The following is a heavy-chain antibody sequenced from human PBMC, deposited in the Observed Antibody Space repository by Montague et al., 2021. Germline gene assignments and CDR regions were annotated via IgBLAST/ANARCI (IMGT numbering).Heavy chain of an antibody. CDR1: GGSFSAYY. CDR2: IHHSGIT. V-gene: IGHV4-34*01. J-gene: IGHJ4*02. CDR3: ARRSRLKSPVDY. Sequence: SETLSLTCAVSGGSFSAYYWDWIRQPPGKGLEWMGEIHHSGITYYNPSLNSRLTISLDTSKNQFSLKLNSVTAADTAVYFCARRSRLKSPVDYWGQGTLVTVSS.